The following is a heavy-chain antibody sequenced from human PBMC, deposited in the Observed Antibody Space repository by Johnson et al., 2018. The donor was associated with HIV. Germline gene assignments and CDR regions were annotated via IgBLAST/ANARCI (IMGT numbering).Heavy chain of an antibody. Sequence: VQLVESGGGVVQPGRSLRLSCAASGFTFSSYAMHWVRQAPGNGLEWVANIKQDGSEKYYVDSVKGRFTISRDNAKNSLYLQMNSLRAEDTAVYYCAREWVNGAFDIWGQGTMVTVSS. CDR1: GFTFSSYA. J-gene: IGHJ3*02. CDR2: IKQDGSEK. D-gene: IGHD1-1*01. CDR3: AREWVNGAFDI. V-gene: IGHV3-7*03.